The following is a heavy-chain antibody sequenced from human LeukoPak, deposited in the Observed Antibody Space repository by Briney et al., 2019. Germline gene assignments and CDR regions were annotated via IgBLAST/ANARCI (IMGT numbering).Heavy chain of an antibody. Sequence: SETLSLTCTVSGGSISSYYWSWIRQPPGKGLEWIGYIYSSGSTSYKSSLKSRVTISVDTSKNQFSLKLSSVTAADTAVYYCARDTRIGYYYYMDVWGKGTTVTISS. CDR3: ARDTRIGYYYYMDV. V-gene: IGHV4-59*01. CDR1: GGSISSYY. CDR2: IYSSGST. J-gene: IGHJ6*03.